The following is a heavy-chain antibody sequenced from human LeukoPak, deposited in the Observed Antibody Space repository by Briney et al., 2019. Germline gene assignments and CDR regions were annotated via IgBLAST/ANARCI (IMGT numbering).Heavy chain of an antibody. CDR1: GFTFSSYS. CDR2: ISSSSSTI. CDR3: ANRYIAVAGTVFDY. J-gene: IGHJ4*02. V-gene: IGHV3-48*01. Sequence: PGGSLRLSCAASGFTFSSYSMNWVRQAPGKGLEWVSYISSSSSTIYYADSVKGRFTISRDNSKNTLYLQMNSLRAEDTAVYYCANRYIAVAGTVFDYWGQGTLVTVSS. D-gene: IGHD6-19*01.